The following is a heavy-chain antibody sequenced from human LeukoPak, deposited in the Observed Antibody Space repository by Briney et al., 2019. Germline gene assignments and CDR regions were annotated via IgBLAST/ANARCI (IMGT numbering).Heavy chain of an antibody. Sequence: SETLSLTCTVSGGSVSSGSYYWSWIRQPPGKGLEWIGYIYHSGSINYNPSLKSRVTISVGTSKNQFSLKLNSATAADTAVYYCARRLSTRSYYLDDWGQGTLVTVSS. CDR1: GGSVSSGSYY. V-gene: IGHV4-61*01. CDR3: ARRLSTRSYYLDD. D-gene: IGHD2/OR15-2a*01. CDR2: IYHSGSI. J-gene: IGHJ4*02.